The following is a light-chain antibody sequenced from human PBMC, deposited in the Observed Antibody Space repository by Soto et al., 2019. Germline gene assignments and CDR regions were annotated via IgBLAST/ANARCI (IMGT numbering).Light chain of an antibody. Sequence: DIQMTQSPSSVSASVGDRVTITCRASQGFRSWLAWYQQKPGKAPKLLIYAASTLESGVPSRFSGSGSGTEFTLTISSLQPEDFATYYCQQTNNFQITFDQGTRLEIK. CDR2: AAS. CDR1: QGFRSW. V-gene: IGKV1-12*01. CDR3: QQTNNFQIT. J-gene: IGKJ5*01.